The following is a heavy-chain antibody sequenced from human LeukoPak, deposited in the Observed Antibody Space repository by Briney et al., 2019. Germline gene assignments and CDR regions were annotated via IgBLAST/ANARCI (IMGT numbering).Heavy chain of an antibody. Sequence: SETLSLTCAVSGYSISSGYYWGWIRQPPGKGLEWIGSIYHSGSTYYNPSLKSRVTISVDTSKNQFSQKLSSVTAADTAVYYCARFGVRGVKIDYWGQGTLATVSS. CDR3: ARFGVRGVKIDY. CDR1: GYSISSGYY. V-gene: IGHV4-38-2*01. CDR2: IYHSGST. J-gene: IGHJ4*02. D-gene: IGHD3-10*01.